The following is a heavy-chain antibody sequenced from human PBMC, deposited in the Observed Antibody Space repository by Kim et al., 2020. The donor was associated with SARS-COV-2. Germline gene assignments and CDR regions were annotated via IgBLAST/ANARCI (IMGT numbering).Heavy chain of an antibody. CDR3: ARGVPRRDYYYYYGMDV. D-gene: IGHD1-1*01. J-gene: IGHJ6*02. Sequence: FQVRVTMTRDTSTSTVYMELSSLRSEDTAVYYCARGVPRRDYYYYYGMDVWGQGTTVTVSS. V-gene: IGHV1-46*01.